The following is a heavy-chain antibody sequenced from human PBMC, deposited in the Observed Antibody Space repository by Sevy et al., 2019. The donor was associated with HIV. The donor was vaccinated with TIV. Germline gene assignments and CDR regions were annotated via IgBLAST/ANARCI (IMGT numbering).Heavy chain of an antibody. CDR3: AGAGVGDKGFDY. Sequence: GGSLRLSCAASGIIFKSYVMSWVRQAPGKGLEWLSGISASGGSTYYADSVKGRFTISRDNFKSTLYLQMNILRAEDTAVYYCAGAGVGDKGFDYWGQGTLVTVSS. CDR2: ISASGGST. D-gene: IGHD1-26*01. V-gene: IGHV3-23*01. J-gene: IGHJ4*02. CDR1: GIIFKSYV.